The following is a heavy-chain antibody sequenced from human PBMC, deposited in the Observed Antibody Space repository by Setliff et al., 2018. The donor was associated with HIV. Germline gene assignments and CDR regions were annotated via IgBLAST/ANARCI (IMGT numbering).Heavy chain of an antibody. V-gene: IGHV3-30*04. J-gene: IGHJ4*02. CDR2: ISYDGSNK. D-gene: IGHD6-13*01. Sequence: GSLRLSCAASGFTFSDYAMHWVRQAPGKGLEWVAVISYDGSNKYYADSVKGRFTISRDNSKNTLYLQMNSLRDKDTAVYYCARRVRAGNDHSFDYWGQGTLVTVSS. CDR1: GFTFSDYA. CDR3: ARRVRAGNDHSFDY.